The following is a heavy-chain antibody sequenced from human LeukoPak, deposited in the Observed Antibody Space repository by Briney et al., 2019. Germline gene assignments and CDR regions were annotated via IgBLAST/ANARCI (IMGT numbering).Heavy chain of an antibody. D-gene: IGHD3-22*01. CDR1: GGSISPNY. Sequence: PSETLSLTCTVSGGSISPNYWNWIRQPPGKGLEWIGFIYYTGNTNYNPSLKSRVTISIDTSKSHFSLKLSSLTAADTAVYYCARLLDYDSSGYPDTFDIWGQGTMVTVSS. CDR3: ARLLDYDSSGYPDTFDI. V-gene: IGHV4-59*01. J-gene: IGHJ3*02. CDR2: IYYTGNT.